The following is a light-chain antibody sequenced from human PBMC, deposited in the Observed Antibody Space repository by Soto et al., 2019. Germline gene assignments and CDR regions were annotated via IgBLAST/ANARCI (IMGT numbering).Light chain of an antibody. J-gene: IGLJ3*02. Sequence: QSALTQPGSVSGSPGQSITISCTGTSSDVGGYNYVSWYQQHPGKAPKLMIYEVSNRPSGVSNRFSGSKSGNTASLTISGLQAEDEADYYCSSYTRSSTRVFGGGTKVTVL. CDR3: SSYTRSSTRV. V-gene: IGLV2-14*01. CDR2: EVS. CDR1: SSDVGGYNY.